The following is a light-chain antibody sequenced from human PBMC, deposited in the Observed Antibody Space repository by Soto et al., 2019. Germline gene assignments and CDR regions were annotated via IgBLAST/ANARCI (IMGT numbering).Light chain of an antibody. CDR2: GAS. CDR3: QQYGSSPPTT. Sequence: TLSLSPGERATLSCRASQSVSSSYLAWYQQKPGQAPRLLIYGASSRATGIPDRFSGSGSGTDFTLTISRLEPEDFAVYYCQQYGSSPPTTFGQGTKVDIK. J-gene: IGKJ1*01. V-gene: IGKV3-20*01. CDR1: QSVSSSY.